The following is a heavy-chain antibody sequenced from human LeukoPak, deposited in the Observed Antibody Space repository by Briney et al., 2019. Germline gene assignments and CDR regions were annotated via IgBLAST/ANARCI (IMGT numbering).Heavy chain of an antibody. D-gene: IGHD3-10*01. CDR2: ISSSSSTI. V-gene: IGHV3-48*01. CDR3: ARVRYYYGSGSSLDY. J-gene: IGHJ4*02. CDR1: GFTFSSYA. Sequence: PGGSLRLSCAASGFTFSSYAMHWVRQAPGKGLEWVSYISSSSSTIYYADSVKGRFTISRDNAKNSLYLQMNSLRAEDTAVYYCARVRYYYGSGSSLDYWGQGTLVTVSS.